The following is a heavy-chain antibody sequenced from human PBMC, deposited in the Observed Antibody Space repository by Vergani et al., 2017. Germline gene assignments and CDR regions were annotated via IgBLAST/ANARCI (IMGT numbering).Heavy chain of an antibody. CDR1: GGSISSSSYY. V-gene: IGHV4-39*07. CDR2: IYYSGST. D-gene: IGHD6-13*01. CDR3: ARDLVGQQLVRVWFDP. J-gene: IGHJ5*02. Sequence: QLQLQESGPGLVKPSETLSLTCTVSGGSISSSSYYWGWIRQPPGKGLEWIGCIYYSGSTYYNPSLKSRVTISVDTSKNQFSLKLSSVTAADTAVYYWARDLVGQQLVRVWFDPWGQGTLVTVSS.